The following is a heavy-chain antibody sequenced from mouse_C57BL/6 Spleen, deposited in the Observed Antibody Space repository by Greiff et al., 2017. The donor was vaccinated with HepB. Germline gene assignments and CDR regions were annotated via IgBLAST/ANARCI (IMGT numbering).Heavy chain of an antibody. CDR3: ARYFDY. Sequence: VQLQQSGPELVKPGASVKISCKASGYTFTDYYMNWVKQSHGKSLEWIGDINPNNGGTSYNQKFKGKATLTVDKSSSTAYMELRSPTSEDSAVYYCARYFDYWGQGTTLTVSS. CDR2: INPNNGGT. CDR1: GYTFTDYY. V-gene: IGHV1-26*01. J-gene: IGHJ2*01.